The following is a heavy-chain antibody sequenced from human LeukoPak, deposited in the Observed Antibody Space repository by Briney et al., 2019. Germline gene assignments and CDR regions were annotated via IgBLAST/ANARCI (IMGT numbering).Heavy chain of an antibody. CDR2: IYTSGST. CDR1: GGSISSYY. CDR3: ARDVDYDFWSGDAFDI. J-gene: IGHJ3*02. V-gene: IGHV4-4*07. D-gene: IGHD3-3*01. Sequence: SETLSLTCTVSGGSISSYYWSWIRQPAGKGLEWIGRIYTSGSTNYNPSLKSRVTMSVDTSKNQFSLKLSSVTAADTAVYYCARDVDYDFWSGDAFDIWGQGTMVTVSS.